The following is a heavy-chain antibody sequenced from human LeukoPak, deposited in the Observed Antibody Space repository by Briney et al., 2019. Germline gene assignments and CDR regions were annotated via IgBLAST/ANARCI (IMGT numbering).Heavy chain of an antibody. D-gene: IGHD3-22*01. CDR2: ISWNSGSI. V-gene: IGHV3-9*01. J-gene: IGHJ4*02. CDR3: AKDRWYYYDSSGLLDY. CDR1: GFTFDDYA. Sequence: GGSLRLSCAASGFTFDDYAMHWVRQAPGKGLEWVSGISWNSGSIGYADSVKGRFTISRDNAKNSLYLQMNSLRAEDTALYYCAKDRWYYYDSSGLLDYRGQGTLVTVSS.